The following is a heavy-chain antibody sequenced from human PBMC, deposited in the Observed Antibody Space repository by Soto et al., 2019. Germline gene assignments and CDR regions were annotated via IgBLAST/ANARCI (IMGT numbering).Heavy chain of an antibody. V-gene: IGHV3-15*07. Sequence: GGSLRLSCAASGFTFSNAWMNWVRQAPGKGLEWVGRIKSKTDGGTTDYAAPVKGRFTISRDDSKNTLYLQMNSLKTEDTAVYYCITDVLSYDSSGYYALVGYWGQGTLVTVSS. J-gene: IGHJ4*02. CDR3: ITDVLSYDSSGYYALVGY. D-gene: IGHD3-22*01. CDR1: GFTFSNAW. CDR2: IKSKTDGGTT.